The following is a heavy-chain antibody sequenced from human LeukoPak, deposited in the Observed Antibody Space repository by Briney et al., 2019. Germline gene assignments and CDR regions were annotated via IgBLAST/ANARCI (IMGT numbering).Heavy chain of an antibody. Sequence: GRSLTLSCAASEFTFTTYGMHWVRQAPGKGLEWVAFIYYDGSNIYYADYVKGRFTISRDISKNTLYLQMDSLRAEDTAIYYCARDWKTNSFDYWGQGTLVTVST. CDR1: EFTFTTYG. D-gene: IGHD1-1*01. CDR3: ARDWKTNSFDY. V-gene: IGHV3-33*01. J-gene: IGHJ4*02. CDR2: IYYDGSNI.